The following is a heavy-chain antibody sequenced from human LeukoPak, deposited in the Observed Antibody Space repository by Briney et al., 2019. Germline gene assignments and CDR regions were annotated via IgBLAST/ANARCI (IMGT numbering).Heavy chain of an antibody. CDR1: GGSFSGYY. CDR3: ARNAGPEEGIAAAEYFQH. Sequence: SETLSLTCAVYGGSFSGYYWSWIRKPPGKGLEWIGEINHSGSTNYNPSLKSRVTISVDTSKNQFSLKLSSVTAADTAVYYCARNAGPEEGIAAAEYFQHWGQGTLVTVSS. CDR2: INHSGST. V-gene: IGHV4-34*01. D-gene: IGHD6-13*01. J-gene: IGHJ1*01.